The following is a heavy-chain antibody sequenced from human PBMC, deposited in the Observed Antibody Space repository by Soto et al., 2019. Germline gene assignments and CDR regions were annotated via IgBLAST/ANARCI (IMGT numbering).Heavy chain of an antibody. D-gene: IGHD4-4*01. CDR2: ISGSGNYT. Sequence: GGSLSLSCAAPGFALSSYSMNWVRQAPGKGLEWVSSISGSGNYTHYADFLRGRFTISRDNAKTSLYLQMNSLRAEDTAVYYCAREGINNYNEYYFDSWGQGTVVTVSS. V-gene: IGHV3-21*01. CDR3: AREGINNYNEYYFDS. CDR1: GFALSSYS. J-gene: IGHJ4*02.